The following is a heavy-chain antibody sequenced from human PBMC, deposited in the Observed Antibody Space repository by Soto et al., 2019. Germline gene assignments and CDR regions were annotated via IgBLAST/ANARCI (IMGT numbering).Heavy chain of an antibody. CDR2: IYYAGSA. J-gene: IGHJ4*01. CDR1: GDSVSRGSHS. D-gene: IGHD3-3*01. Sequence: SETLSLTCTVAGDSVSRGSHSWAWTRRPPGEGLEGVGDIYYAGSAKYNTSRKSRVAISVGTSQKHVCLRLNSVTAADMAVYYCAVWSALTQYYFDSWGQGNLVTVSS. V-gene: IGHV4-61*03. CDR3: AVWSALTQYYFDS.